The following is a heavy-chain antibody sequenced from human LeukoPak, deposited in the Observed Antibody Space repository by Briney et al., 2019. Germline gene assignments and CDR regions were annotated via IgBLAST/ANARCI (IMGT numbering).Heavy chain of an antibody. Sequence: PSETLSLTCTLPGGSISTYYWSWIRQPPGKGLEWIGYIYYSGSTNYNPSLKSRVSISADESKNQFSLKLSSVTAADTAVYYCARVTAVAGFTNFDYWGQGTLVTVSS. CDR2: IYYSGST. J-gene: IGHJ4*02. D-gene: IGHD6-19*01. V-gene: IGHV4-59*01. CDR1: GGSISTYY. CDR3: ARVTAVAGFTNFDY.